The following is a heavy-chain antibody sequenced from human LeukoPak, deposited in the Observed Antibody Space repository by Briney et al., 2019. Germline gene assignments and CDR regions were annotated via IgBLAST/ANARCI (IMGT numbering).Heavy chain of an antibody. V-gene: IGHV4-30-2*01. CDR1: GGSISSGGYS. CDR3: ARDNDSLDAFDI. CDR2: IYHSGST. D-gene: IGHD3-22*01. Sequence: SETLSLTCAVSGGSISSGGYSWSWIRQPPGKGLEWIGYIYHSGSTYYNPSLKSRVTISVDRSKNQFSLKLSSVTAADTAVYYCARDNDSLDAFDIWGQGTMVTVSS. J-gene: IGHJ3*02.